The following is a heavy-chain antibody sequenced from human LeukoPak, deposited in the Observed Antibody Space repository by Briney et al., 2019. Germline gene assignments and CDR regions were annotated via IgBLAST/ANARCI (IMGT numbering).Heavy chain of an antibody. CDR2: IHPEGNEK. CDR1: GFSFTNFW. J-gene: IGHJ4*02. Sequence: GGSLRLSCAVSGFSFTNFWMSWVRQAPGRGLEWVANIHPEGNEKYHVESVKGRFTISRDNTKNLLFLQMNGLRVEDTAVYYCARGDAFSGDHWGQGTLVTASS. V-gene: IGHV3-7*04. CDR3: ARGDAFSGDH.